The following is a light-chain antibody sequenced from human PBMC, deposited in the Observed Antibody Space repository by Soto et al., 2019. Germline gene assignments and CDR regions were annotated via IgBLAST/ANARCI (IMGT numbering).Light chain of an antibody. V-gene: IGKV3-20*01. CDR3: QQYGSSHRVA. Sequence: EIVLKQSPGTLSLSPGERATLSCRASQSVSSSYLAWYQQKPGQAPRLLIYGASSRATGIPDRFSGSGSGTDFTLTSSRLEPEDFAVYCGQQYGSSHRVAFGQGARREI. J-gene: IGKJ5*01. CDR2: GAS. CDR1: QSVSSSY.